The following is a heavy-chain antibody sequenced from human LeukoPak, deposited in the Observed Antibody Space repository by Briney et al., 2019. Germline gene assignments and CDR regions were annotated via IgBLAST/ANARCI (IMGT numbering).Heavy chain of an antibody. CDR1: GFTFSSYA. V-gene: IGHV3-23*01. CDR2: ISGSGGST. J-gene: IGHJ4*02. CDR3: AKGFYCSSSTCLDY. Sequence: GGSLRRSCAASGFTFSSYAMSWVRQAPGKGLEWVSAISGSGGSTYYADSVKGRFTISRDNSKNTLYLQMNSLRAEDTAVYYCAKGFYCSSSTCLDYWGQGTLVTVSS. D-gene: IGHD2-2*01.